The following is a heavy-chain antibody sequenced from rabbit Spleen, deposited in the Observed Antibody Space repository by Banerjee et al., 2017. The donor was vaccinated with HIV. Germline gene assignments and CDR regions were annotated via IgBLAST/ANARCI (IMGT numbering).Heavy chain of an antibody. CDR3: ARLFAYAGYAGFGYATLDYFNL. D-gene: IGHD6-1*01. J-gene: IGHJ4*01. Sequence: QEQLVESGGGLVKPEGSLTLTCTASGFSFSSSYWIWWVRQAPGKGLEWISCIAGSSSGFTYSATWAKGRFTCSKTSSTTVTLQMTSLTAADTATYFCARLFAYAGYAGFGYATLDYFNLWGQGTLVTVS. V-gene: IGHV1S45*01. CDR2: IAGSSSGFT. CDR1: GFSFSSSYW.